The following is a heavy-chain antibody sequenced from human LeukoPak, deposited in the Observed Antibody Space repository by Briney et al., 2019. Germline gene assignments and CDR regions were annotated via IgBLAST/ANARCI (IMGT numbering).Heavy chain of an antibody. CDR3: ARGYSYGYGVYYYMDV. V-gene: IGHV1-2*02. Sequence: ASVKVSCKASGYTFTGYYMHWVRQAPGQGLEWMGWINPNSGGTNYAQKFQGRVTMTRDTSISTAYMELSRLRSDDTAVYYCARGYSYGYGVYYYMDVWGKGTTVTISS. CDR1: GYTFTGYY. D-gene: IGHD5-18*01. J-gene: IGHJ6*03. CDR2: INPNSGGT.